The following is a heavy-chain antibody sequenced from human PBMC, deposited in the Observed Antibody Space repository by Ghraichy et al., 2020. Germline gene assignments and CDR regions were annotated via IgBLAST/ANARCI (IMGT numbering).Heavy chain of an antibody. CDR2: ISSSSSYI. CDR1: GFTFSSYS. Sequence: GGSLRLSCAASGFTFSSYSMNWVRQAPGKGLEWVSSISSSSSYIYYADSVKGRFTISRDNAKNSLYLQMNSLRAEDTAVYYCARVAHHYSSSDNYYYYYGMDVWGQGTTVTVSS. J-gene: IGHJ6*02. D-gene: IGHD6-6*01. V-gene: IGHV3-21*01. CDR3: ARVAHHYSSSDNYYYYYGMDV.